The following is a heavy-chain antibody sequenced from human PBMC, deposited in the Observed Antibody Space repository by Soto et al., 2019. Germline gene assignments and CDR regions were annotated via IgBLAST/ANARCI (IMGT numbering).Heavy chain of an antibody. CDR3: ARDFRKGSITIFGVVGYYYYGMDV. D-gene: IGHD3-3*01. Sequence: GGSLRLSCAASGFTFSSYAMHWVRQAPGKGLEWVAVISYDGSNKYYADSVKGRFTISRDNSKNTLYLQMNSLRAEDTAVYYCARDFRKGSITIFGVVGYYYYGMDVWGQGTTVTVSS. CDR2: ISYDGSNK. V-gene: IGHV3-30-3*01. CDR1: GFTFSSYA. J-gene: IGHJ6*02.